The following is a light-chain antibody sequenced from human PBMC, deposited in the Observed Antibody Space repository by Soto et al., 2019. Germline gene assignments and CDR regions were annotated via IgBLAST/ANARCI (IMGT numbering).Light chain of an antibody. CDR2: DAS. CDR1: QSVSSNY. J-gene: IGKJ1*01. V-gene: IGKV3-20*01. Sequence: IVLTQSPDTLSFSPGERSTLSCRASQSVSSNYLAWYQQKLGQAPRPLIYDASRRATGIPDRFSGSGSGTDFTLTISSLQPDDFATYYCQHYNSYSEAFGQGTKVDIK. CDR3: QHYNSYSEA.